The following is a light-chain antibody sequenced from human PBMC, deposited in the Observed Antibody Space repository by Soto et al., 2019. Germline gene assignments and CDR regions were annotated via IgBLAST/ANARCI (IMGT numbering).Light chain of an antibody. J-gene: IGLJ3*02. CDR2: LDRSGSY. CDR1: SGHSTYI. CDR3: ETWYSNTHKV. Sequence: QAVLTQSSSASASLGSSVKLTCILSSGHSTYIIAWHQQQPGKAPRFLMTLDRSGSYNRGSGVPDRFSGSSSGADRYLTIANLQFEDEGDYYCETWYSNTHKVFGGGTKVTVL. V-gene: IGLV4-60*02.